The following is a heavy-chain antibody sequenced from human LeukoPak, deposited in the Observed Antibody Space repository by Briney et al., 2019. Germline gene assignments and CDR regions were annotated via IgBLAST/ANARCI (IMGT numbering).Heavy chain of an antibody. J-gene: IGHJ4*02. CDR3: ARERDYYDSSGYPVL. CDR1: GGSFSGYY. Sequence: SETLSLTCAVYGGSFSGYYWSWIRQPPGKGLEWIGEINHSGSTNYNPSLKSRVTISVDTSKNQFSLKLSSVTAADTAVYYCARERDYYDSSGYPVLWGQGTLVTVSS. CDR2: INHSGST. D-gene: IGHD3-22*01. V-gene: IGHV4-34*01.